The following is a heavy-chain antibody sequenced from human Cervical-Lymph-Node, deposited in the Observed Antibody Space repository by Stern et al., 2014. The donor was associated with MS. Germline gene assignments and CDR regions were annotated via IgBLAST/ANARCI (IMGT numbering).Heavy chain of an antibody. CDR3: VKDPSDFWSGYSRMDV. V-gene: IGHV3-9*01. CDR2: ISWNSGSI. Sequence: EVQLVESGGGLVQPGRSLRLSCAASGFTFDDHGMHWVRHAPGKGLEWVSGISWNSGSIGYAESVKGRFAISRDNAKNSLYLQMNSLRAEDTALYYCVKDPSDFWSGYSRMDVWGQGTTVTVSS. CDR1: GFTFDDHG. J-gene: IGHJ6*02. D-gene: IGHD3-3*01.